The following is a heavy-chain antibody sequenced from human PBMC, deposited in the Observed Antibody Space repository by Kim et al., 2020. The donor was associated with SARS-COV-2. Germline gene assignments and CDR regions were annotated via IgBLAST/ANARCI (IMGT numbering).Heavy chain of an antibody. Sequence: GGSLRLSCAASGFTFRSYAMHWVRQAPGKGLEWVAVISYDGSNEYYADSVRGRFTISRDNSKNTLYLQMNSLRAEDTAVYYCARGQGYSYGDYWGQGTL. V-gene: IGHV3-30*04. CDR1: GFTFRSYA. D-gene: IGHD5-18*01. CDR2: ISYDGSNE. J-gene: IGHJ4*02. CDR3: ARGQGYSYGDY.